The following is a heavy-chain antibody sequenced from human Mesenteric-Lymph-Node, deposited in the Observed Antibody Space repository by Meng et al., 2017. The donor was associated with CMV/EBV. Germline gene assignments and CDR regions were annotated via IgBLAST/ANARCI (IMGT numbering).Heavy chain of an antibody. D-gene: IGHD2-2*02. V-gene: IGHV4-34*01. Sequence: SLSGYYWSWIRQPRGKGLEWIGEINHSGSTNYNPSLKSRVTISVDTSKNQFSLKLSSVTAADTAVYYCARGLYCSSTSCYTRPFDPWGQGTLVTVSS. CDR2: INHSGST. CDR1: SLSGYY. J-gene: IGHJ5*02. CDR3: ARGLYCSSTSCYTRPFDP.